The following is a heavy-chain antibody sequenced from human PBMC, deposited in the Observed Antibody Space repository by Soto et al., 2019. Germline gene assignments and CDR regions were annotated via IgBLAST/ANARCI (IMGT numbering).Heavy chain of an antibody. CDR1: GFTFDDYA. Sequence: EVQLVESGRGLVQPGRSLRLSCAASGFTFDDYAMHWVRQAPGKGLEWVSGISWNSGSIGYADSVKGRFTISRDNAKNSLYLQMNSLRAEDTALYYCAKSQVAVAGTADYWGQGTLVTVSS. CDR3: AKSQVAVAGTADY. D-gene: IGHD6-19*01. V-gene: IGHV3-9*01. J-gene: IGHJ4*02. CDR2: ISWNSGSI.